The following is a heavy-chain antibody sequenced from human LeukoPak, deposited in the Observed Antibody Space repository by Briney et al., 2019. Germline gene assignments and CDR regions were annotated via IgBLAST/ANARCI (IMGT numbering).Heavy chain of an antibody. CDR3: ATSIDFDYGDYYFDY. J-gene: IGHJ4*02. Sequence: PSETLSLTCTVSGGSISGGSYYWSWIRQPAGKGLEWIGRIYTSGSTNYNPSLKSRVTISLDTSKNQFSLKLSSVTAADTAVYYCATSIDFDYGDYYFDYWGQGALVTISS. CDR2: IYTSGST. V-gene: IGHV4-61*02. D-gene: IGHD4-17*01. CDR1: GGSISGGSYY.